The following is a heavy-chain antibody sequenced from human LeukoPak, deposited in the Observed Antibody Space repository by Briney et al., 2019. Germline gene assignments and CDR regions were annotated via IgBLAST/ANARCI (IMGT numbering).Heavy chain of an antibody. V-gene: IGHV3-33*01. CDR3: ARDLGGNYYNYFDY. CDR1: GFTFSGYG. CDR2: IWYDGSNK. D-gene: IGHD1-26*01. J-gene: IGHJ4*02. Sequence: GRSLRLSCAASGFTFSGYGMHWVRQPPGKGLEWVAIIWYDGSNKCYADSVKGRFTISRDNSKNTLYLQMDSLRAEDTAVYYCARDLGGNYYNYFDYWGQGTLGNVSS.